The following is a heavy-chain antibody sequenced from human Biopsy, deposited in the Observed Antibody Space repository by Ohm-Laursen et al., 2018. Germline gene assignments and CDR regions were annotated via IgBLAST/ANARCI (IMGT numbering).Heavy chain of an antibody. D-gene: IGHD1-26*01. CDR2: IFYSANT. J-gene: IGHJ4*02. Sequence: TLSLTCTVSGVSINGGRYYWNWIRHHPGKGLEWIGNIFYSANTYYNPSLKSRVTISVDTSKNQFSLRLRSVTAADTAVYFCATFRASWDTTQGGDYWGQGTLVTVSS. CDR3: ATFRASWDTTQGGDY. CDR1: GVSINGGRYY. V-gene: IGHV4-31*03.